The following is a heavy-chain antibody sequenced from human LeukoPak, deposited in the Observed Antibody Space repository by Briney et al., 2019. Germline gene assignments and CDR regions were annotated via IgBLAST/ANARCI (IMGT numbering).Heavy chain of an antibody. Sequence: GGSLRLSCDVSGFIFRSYWMDWVRQAPGRGLEWVANINQDGREKYFLDSVKGRFTIFRDNAKNTLYLQMNSLRAEDTAVYYCSRALEVWGKGTTVTVSS. V-gene: IGHV3-7*01. CDR1: GFIFRSYW. CDR3: SRALEV. CDR2: INQDGREK. J-gene: IGHJ6*04.